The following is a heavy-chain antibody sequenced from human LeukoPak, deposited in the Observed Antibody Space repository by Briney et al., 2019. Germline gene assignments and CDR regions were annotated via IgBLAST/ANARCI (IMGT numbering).Heavy chain of an antibody. D-gene: IGHD6-13*01. CDR1: GGSISSSNW. CDR3: ARDPAAAVDY. V-gene: IGHV4-4*02. CDR2: IYHSGST. Sequence: PSETLSLTCAVSGGSISSSNWWSWVRQPPGKGLEWIGEIYHSGSTNYNPSLKSRITISVDTSKNQFSLKLSSVTAADTAVYYCARDPAAAVDYWGQGTLVTVSS. J-gene: IGHJ4*02.